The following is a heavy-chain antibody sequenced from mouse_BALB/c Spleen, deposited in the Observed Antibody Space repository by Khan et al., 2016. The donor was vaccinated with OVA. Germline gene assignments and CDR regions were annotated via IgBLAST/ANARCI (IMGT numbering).Heavy chain of an antibody. CDR3: ARLAYYYDSEGFAY. CDR1: GFTFSTYG. Sequence: VQLKESGGDLVKPGGSLKLSCAASGFTFSTYGMSWVRQTPDKRLEWVATVSTGGGYTYYPDSVKGRFTISRDNAKNTLYLQMSSLKSEDTAMFYCARLAYYYDSEGFAYWGQGTLVTGSA. CDR2: VSTGGGYT. V-gene: IGHV5-6*01. J-gene: IGHJ3*01. D-gene: IGHD1-1*01.